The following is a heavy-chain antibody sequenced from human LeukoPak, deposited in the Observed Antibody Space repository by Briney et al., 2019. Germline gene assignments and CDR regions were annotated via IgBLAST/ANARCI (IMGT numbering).Heavy chain of an antibody. D-gene: IGHD4-17*01. CDR3: ARDLHDYGASTTDY. V-gene: IGHV1-18*01. Sequence: ASVKVSCKASGYTFTSYGISWVRQAPGQGLEWMGWISAYNGNTNYAQKLQGRVTMTTDTSTSTAYMELRSLRSDDTAVYYCARDLHDYGASTTDYWGQGTLVTVSS. J-gene: IGHJ4*02. CDR1: GYTFTSYG. CDR2: ISAYNGNT.